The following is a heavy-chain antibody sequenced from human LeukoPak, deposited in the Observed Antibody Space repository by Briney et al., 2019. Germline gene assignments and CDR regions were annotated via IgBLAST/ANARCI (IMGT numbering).Heavy chain of an antibody. D-gene: IGHD1-26*01. V-gene: IGHV1-18*01. CDR1: GYTFTSYG. Sequence: GASVKASCKASGYTFTSYGISWVRQAPGQGLEWMGWISAYNGNTNYAQKLQGRVTMTTDTSTSTAYMELRSLRSDDTAVYYCARPHDGGSYSNDAFDIWGQGTMVTVSS. CDR3: ARPHDGGSYSNDAFDI. J-gene: IGHJ3*02. CDR2: ISAYNGNT.